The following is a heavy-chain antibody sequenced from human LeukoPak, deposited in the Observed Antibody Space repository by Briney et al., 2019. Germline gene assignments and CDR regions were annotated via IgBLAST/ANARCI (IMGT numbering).Heavy chain of an antibody. CDR2: ISYDGSNK. CDR3: AKEYYYDSSGYYDNWFDP. Sequence: GGSLRLSCAASGFTFSSYGMPWVRQAPGKGLEWVAVISYDGSNKYYADSVKGRFTISRDNSKNTLYLQMNSLRAEDTAVYYCAKEYYYDSSGYYDNWFDPWGQGTLVTVSS. V-gene: IGHV3-30*18. CDR1: GFTFSSYG. D-gene: IGHD3-22*01. J-gene: IGHJ5*02.